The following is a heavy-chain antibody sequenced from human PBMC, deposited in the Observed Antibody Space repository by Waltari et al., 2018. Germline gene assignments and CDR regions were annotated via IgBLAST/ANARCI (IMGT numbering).Heavy chain of an antibody. CDR3: ARDLPLSSSPSGY. J-gene: IGHJ4*02. D-gene: IGHD6-13*01. CDR1: GFTFSSYW. V-gene: IGHV3-7*01. Sequence: EVQLVESGGGLVQPGGSLRLSCAASGFTFSSYWMSCVRQAPGKGLEWVANIKQDGSEKYYVDSVKGRFTISRDNAKNSLYLQMNSLRAEDTAVYYCARDLPLSSSPSGYWGQGTLVTVSS. CDR2: IKQDGSEK.